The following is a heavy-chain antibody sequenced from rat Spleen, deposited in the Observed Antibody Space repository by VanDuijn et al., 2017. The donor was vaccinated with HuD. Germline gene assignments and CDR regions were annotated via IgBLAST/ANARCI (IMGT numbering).Heavy chain of an antibody. CDR3: TRFTD. CDR1: GFSLTSYG. CDR2: IWGDGST. J-gene: IGHJ2*01. Sequence: QVQLKESGPGLVQPSQTLSLTCTVSGFSLTSYGVSWVRQPPGKGREWMGGIWGDGSTNYNSALKSRLSISRDTSKSQVFLKMNSLQTEDTAIYFCTRFTDWGQGVMVTVSS. V-gene: IGHV2-13*01.